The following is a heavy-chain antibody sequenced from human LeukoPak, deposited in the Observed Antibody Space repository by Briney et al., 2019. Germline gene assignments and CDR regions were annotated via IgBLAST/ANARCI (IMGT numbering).Heavy chain of an antibody. CDR2: INHSGST. V-gene: IGHV4-34*01. CDR3: ASRRGSA. Sequence: SETLSLTCAVYGGSFSGYYWSWIPQPPGKGLEWIGEINHSGSTNYNPSLKSRVTISVDTSKNQFSLKLSSVIAADTAVYYCASRRGSAWGQGTLVTVSS. J-gene: IGHJ5*02. D-gene: IGHD3-16*01. CDR1: GGSFSGYY.